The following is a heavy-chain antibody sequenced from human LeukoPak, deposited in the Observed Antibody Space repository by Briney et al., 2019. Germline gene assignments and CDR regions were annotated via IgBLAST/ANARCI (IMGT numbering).Heavy chain of an antibody. V-gene: IGHV4-59*08. CDR2: IYYSGST. CDR3: ARLRTDSSGYYFIDDAFDI. D-gene: IGHD3-22*01. CDR1: GGSISSYY. Sequence: PSETLSLTCTVSGGSISSYYWRWIRQPPGKGLEWIGYIYYSGSTNYNPSLKSRVTISVDTSKNQFSLKLSSVTAADTAVYYCARLRTDSSGYYFIDDAFDIWGQGTMVTVSS. J-gene: IGHJ3*02.